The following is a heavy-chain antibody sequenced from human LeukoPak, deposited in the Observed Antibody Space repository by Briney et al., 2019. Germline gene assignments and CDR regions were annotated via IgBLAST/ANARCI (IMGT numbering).Heavy chain of an antibody. D-gene: IGHD2-15*01. Sequence: ASVKVSCKASGYTFTGYYMHWVRQAPGQGLEWMGWINPNSGGTKFAQKFQGRVTMTRDTSISTAYMELSRLRSDDTAVFYCAREQVSGGDYYYMDVWGKGTTVTASS. CDR3: AREQVSGGDYYYMDV. CDR2: INPNSGGT. V-gene: IGHV1-2*02. CDR1: GYTFTGYY. J-gene: IGHJ6*03.